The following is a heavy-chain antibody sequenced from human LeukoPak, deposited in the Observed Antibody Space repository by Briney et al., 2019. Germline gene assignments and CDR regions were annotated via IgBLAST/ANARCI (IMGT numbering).Heavy chain of an antibody. CDR2: IIPMFGTA. CDR1: GYTFTSYG. CDR3: ASGRTDIVVVPATLRNYFFDY. Sequence: SVKVSCKASGYTFTSYGISWVRQAPGQGLEWMGGIIPMFGTANYAQKFQGGVTISADKSTSTAYMELSSLRSEDTAVYYCASGRTDIVVVPATLRNYFFDYWGQGTLVTVSS. J-gene: IGHJ4*02. D-gene: IGHD2-2*01. V-gene: IGHV1-69*06.